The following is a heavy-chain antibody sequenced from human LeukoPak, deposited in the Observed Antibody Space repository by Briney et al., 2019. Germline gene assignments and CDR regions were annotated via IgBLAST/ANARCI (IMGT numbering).Heavy chain of an antibody. D-gene: IGHD6-19*01. CDR2: INHSGST. CDR1: GGSISNYY. J-gene: IGHJ6*03. CDR3: ARVSGWHYYDYYMDV. V-gene: IGHV4-34*01. Sequence: SETLSLTCTVSGGSISNYYWSWIRQPPGKGLEWIGEINHSGSTNYNPSLKSRVTISVDTSKNQFSLKLSSVTAADTAVYYCARVSGWHYYDYYMDVWGKGTTVTVSS.